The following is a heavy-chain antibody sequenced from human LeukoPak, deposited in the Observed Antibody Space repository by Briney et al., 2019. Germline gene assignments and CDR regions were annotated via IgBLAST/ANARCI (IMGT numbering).Heavy chain of an antibody. V-gene: IGHV1-69*05. CDR3: ARILLAATGTLWLDP. D-gene: IGHD3-10*01. Sequence: SAKVSCKASGGTFSSYAISWVRQAPGQGLEWKGLIIPIFRTANYAQKFQGRVTITTDESTNTAYMELSSLRSEDTAVYYCARILLAATGTLWLDPWGQGTLVTVSS. J-gene: IGHJ5*02. CDR1: GGTFSSYA. CDR2: IIPIFRTA.